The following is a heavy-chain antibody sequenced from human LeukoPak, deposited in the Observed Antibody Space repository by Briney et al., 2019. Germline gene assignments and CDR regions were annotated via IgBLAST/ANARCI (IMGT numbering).Heavy chain of an antibody. CDR1: GYSFTSYW. D-gene: IGHD5-18*01. V-gene: IGHV5-51*01. J-gene: IGHJ4*02. Sequence: PGESLKISCKASGYSFTSYWIGWVRQMPGKGLEWMGIIEPSDSETRYTPSFQGQVTISADKSLSTAYLQWNSLKASDTAVYYCARQTAMGRSGDYWGQGTLVTVSS. CDR2: IEPSDSET. CDR3: ARQTAMGRSGDY.